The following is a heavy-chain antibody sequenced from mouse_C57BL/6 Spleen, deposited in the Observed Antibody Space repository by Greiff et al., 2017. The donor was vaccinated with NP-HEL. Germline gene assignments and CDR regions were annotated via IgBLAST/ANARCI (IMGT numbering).Heavy chain of an antibody. CDR2: IHPNSGRT. CDR1: GYTFTSYW. J-gene: IGHJ3*01. V-gene: IGHV1-64*01. D-gene: IGHD2-4*01. CDR3: ARREIYYDYDFAY. Sequence: QVQLQQPGAELVKPGASVKLSCKASGYTFTSYWMHWVKQRPGQGLEWIGMIHPNSGRTNYNEKFKSKATLTVDKSSSTAYMQLSSLTSEDSAVYYCARREIYYDYDFAYWGQGTLVTVSA.